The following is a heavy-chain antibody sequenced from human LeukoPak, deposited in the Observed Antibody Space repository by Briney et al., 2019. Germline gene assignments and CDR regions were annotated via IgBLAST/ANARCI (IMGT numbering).Heavy chain of an antibody. CDR3: ARGARTPSGYGSRTAGRANWFDP. D-gene: IGHD5-12*01. V-gene: IGHV4-34*01. CDR1: GGSFSGYY. CDR2: INHSGST. Sequence: SETLSLTCAVYGGSFSGYYWSWIRQPPGKGLEWIGEINHSGSTNYNPSLKSRVTISVDTSKNQFSLKLSSVTAADTAVYYCARGARTPSGYGSRTAGRANWFDPWGRGTLVTVSS. J-gene: IGHJ5*02.